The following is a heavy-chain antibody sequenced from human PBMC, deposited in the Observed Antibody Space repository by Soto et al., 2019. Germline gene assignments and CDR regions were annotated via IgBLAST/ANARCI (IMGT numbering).Heavy chain of an antibody. Sequence: QITLKESGPTLVIPTQTLTLTCTFSGFSLSTSGVGVGWIRQPPGKALEWLALIYWDDDKRFSPSLKSRLTVTKDTSKKQVVLTMTNMDPVDTATYYCAHRPPGSSPWDYWGQGTLVTVSS. CDR2: IYWDDDK. CDR1: GFSLSTSGVG. D-gene: IGHD1-26*01. J-gene: IGHJ4*02. CDR3: AHRPPGSSPWDY. V-gene: IGHV2-5*02.